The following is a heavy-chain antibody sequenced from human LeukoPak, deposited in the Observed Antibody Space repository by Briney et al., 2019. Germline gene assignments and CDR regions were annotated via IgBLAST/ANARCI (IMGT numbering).Heavy chain of an antibody. D-gene: IGHD6-19*01. V-gene: IGHV3-74*01. CDR1: GFTFSSYW. J-gene: IGHJ3*02. Sequence: PGGSLRLSCAASGFTFSSYWMHWVRQAPGQGLVWVSRINSDGSSTSYADSVKGRFTISRDNAKNTLYLQMNSLRAEDTAVYSCATSQTTSGRYGNAFDIWGLGTMVTVSS. CDR3: ATSQTTSGRYGNAFDI. CDR2: INSDGSST.